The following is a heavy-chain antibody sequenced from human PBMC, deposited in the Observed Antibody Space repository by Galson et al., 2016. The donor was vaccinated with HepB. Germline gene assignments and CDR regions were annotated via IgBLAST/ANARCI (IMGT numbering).Heavy chain of an antibody. V-gene: IGHV3-48*02. J-gene: IGHJ4*02. CDR1: GFTLSTYS. CDR3: VRDHCWGFVY. D-gene: IGHD7-27*01. Sequence: SLRLSCAVSGFTLSTYSTNWVRPAPGKGLEWIAYIRSRSNDRAIFYAGSVKGRFTISEDKAESMYLQMNSLRDEETAVYYCVRDHCWGFVYWGQGSLVTVSS. CDR2: IRSRSNDRAI.